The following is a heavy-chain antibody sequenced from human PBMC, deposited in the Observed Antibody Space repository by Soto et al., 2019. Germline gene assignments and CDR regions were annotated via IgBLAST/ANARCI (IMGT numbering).Heavy chain of an antibody. D-gene: IGHD7-27*01. J-gene: IGHJ4*02. CDR3: ARDLQTGTFDY. V-gene: IGHV3-33*01. CDR2: IWYDGSNK. Sequence: GGSLRLSCAASGFTFSSYGMHWVRQAPGKGLEWVAVIWYDGSNKYYADSVKGRFTISRDNSKNTLYLQMNSLRAEDTAVYYCARDLQTGTFDYWGQGTLVTSPQ. CDR1: GFTFSSYG.